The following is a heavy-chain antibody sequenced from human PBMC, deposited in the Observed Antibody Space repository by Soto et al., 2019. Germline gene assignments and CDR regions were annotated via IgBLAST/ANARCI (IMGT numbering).Heavy chain of an antibody. Sequence: GGSLRLSCAASGFTFSSYWMSWVRQAPGKGLEWVANIKQDGSEKYYVDSVKGRFTISRDNAKNSLYLQMNSLRAEDTAVYYCARAAVLLWFGDPGVSIDYWGQGTLVTVSS. CDR1: GFTFSSYW. V-gene: IGHV3-7*01. CDR2: IKQDGSEK. CDR3: ARAAVLLWFGDPGVSIDY. J-gene: IGHJ4*02. D-gene: IGHD3-10*01.